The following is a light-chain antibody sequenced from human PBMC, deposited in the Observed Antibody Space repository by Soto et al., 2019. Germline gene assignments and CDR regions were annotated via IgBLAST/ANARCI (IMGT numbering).Light chain of an antibody. V-gene: IGKV3-20*01. J-gene: IGKJ1*01. Sequence: EIVMTQSPATLSVSPGERATLSCRASQTVNIHLAWYQQKPGQAPRLLIYGASTRATGIPDRFSGSGSGTDFTLTINRLEPDDFAVYYCQQYGSSPSFGQGTKVDIK. CDR2: GAS. CDR1: QTVNIH. CDR3: QQYGSSPS.